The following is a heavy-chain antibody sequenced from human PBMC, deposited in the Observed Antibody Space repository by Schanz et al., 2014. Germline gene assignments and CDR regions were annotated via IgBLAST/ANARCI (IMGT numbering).Heavy chain of an antibody. D-gene: IGHD2-15*01. CDR3: ARDAVALVPEYFMDV. CDR2: VWSDGNTK. V-gene: IGHV3-33*01. Sequence: QAQLVESGGGVVQPGRSLRLSCVASGFTFISYDIHWVRQAPGKGLEWVALVWSDGNTKYYVDSVKGRFTISRDNSMNTLHLQMDGLRVEDTAVYYCARDAVALVPEYFMDVWGKGTPVTVSS. J-gene: IGHJ6*03. CDR1: GFTFISYD.